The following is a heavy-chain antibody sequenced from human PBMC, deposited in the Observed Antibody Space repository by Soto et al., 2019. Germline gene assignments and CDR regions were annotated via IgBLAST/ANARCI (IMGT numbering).Heavy chain of an antibody. V-gene: IGHV1-2*04. D-gene: IGHD3-22*01. Sequence: ASVKVSCKASGYTFTGYYMHWVRQAPGQGLEWVGWINPNSGGTNYAQKFQGWVTMTRDTSISTAYMELSRLRSDDTAVYYCARDRGYYYDSSGYSDRVYYYYGMDVWGQGTTVTVSS. J-gene: IGHJ6*02. CDR2: INPNSGGT. CDR1: GYTFTGYY. CDR3: ARDRGYYYDSSGYSDRVYYYYGMDV.